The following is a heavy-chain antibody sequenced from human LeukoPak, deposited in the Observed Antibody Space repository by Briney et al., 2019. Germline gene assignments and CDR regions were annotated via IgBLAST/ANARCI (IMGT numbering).Heavy chain of an antibody. Sequence: ASVKVSCKASGYTFTSYDINWVRQATGQGLEWMGWMNPNSGNTGYAQKFQGRVIMTRNTSISTAYMELSSLRSGDTAVYYCARGDGSHRDYYYGMDVWGQGTTVTVSS. CDR2: MNPNSGNT. J-gene: IGHJ6*02. CDR3: ARGDGSHRDYYYGMDV. V-gene: IGHV1-8*01. CDR1: GYTFTSYD. D-gene: IGHD1-26*01.